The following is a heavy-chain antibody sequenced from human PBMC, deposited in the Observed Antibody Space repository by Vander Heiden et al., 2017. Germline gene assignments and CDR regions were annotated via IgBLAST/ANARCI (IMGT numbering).Heavy chain of an antibody. J-gene: IGHJ2*01. CDR3: ARDVYGDYVSWYFDL. V-gene: IGHV3-33*01. CDR2: IWYNGSNK. Sequence: VQPLESGGGLLQPAWSLTPSCASAGFTFRGYGMHWVRQAPGKGVEWVAVIWYNGSNKYYADSVKRRFTISRDNSKNTLYLQMNSLRAEDTAVYYCARDVYGDYVSWYFDLWGRGTLVTVSS. CDR1: GFTFRGYG. D-gene: IGHD4-17*01.